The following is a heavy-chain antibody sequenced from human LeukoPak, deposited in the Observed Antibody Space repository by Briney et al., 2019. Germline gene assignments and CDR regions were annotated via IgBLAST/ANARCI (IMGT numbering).Heavy chain of an antibody. J-gene: IGHJ4*02. Sequence: EASVKVSCKASGYTFTSYGISWVRQAPGQGLEWMGWISAYNGNTNYAQKLQGRVTMTTDTSTSTAYMELRSLRSDDTAVYYCARDRLPYCSGGSCSLGYWGQGTLVTVSS. CDR2: ISAYNGNT. CDR3: ARDRLPYCSGGSCSLGY. V-gene: IGHV1-18*01. D-gene: IGHD2-15*01. CDR1: GYTFTSYG.